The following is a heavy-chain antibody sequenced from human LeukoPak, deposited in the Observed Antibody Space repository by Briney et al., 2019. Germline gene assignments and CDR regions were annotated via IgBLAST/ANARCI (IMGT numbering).Heavy chain of an antibody. D-gene: IGHD3-22*01. CDR2: IIPIVGTA. J-gene: IGHJ3*02. V-gene: IGHV1-69*13. CDR1: GGTFSSYA. CDR3: ARDRPLYYYDSSGYSTPYDAFDI. Sequence: ASVTVSCTASGGTFSSYAMSWVRQAPGQGLEWMGGIIPIVGTANYAQMVQGRATITADQSTSTPYMELSSLRSEGTAVYYCARDRPLYYYDSSGYSTPYDAFDIWGQGTVVTVSS.